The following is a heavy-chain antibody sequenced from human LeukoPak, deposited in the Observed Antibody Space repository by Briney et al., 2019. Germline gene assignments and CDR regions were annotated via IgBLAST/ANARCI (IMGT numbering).Heavy chain of an antibody. Sequence: GGSLRLSCAASGFTFSSYAMSWVRQAPGKGLEWVSAISGSGGSTYYADSVKGRFTISRDNSKNTLYLQMNSLRAEDTAVYYCAKDQYDSGRYYGMDVWGQGTTVTVSS. CDR3: AKDQYDSGRYYGMDV. CDR1: GFTFSSYA. D-gene: IGHD3-10*01. J-gene: IGHJ6*02. V-gene: IGHV3-23*01. CDR2: ISGSGGST.